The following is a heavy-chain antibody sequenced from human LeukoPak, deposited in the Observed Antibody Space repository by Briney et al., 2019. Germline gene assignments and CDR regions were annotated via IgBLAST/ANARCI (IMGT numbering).Heavy chain of an antibody. CDR2: IYSGSST. CDR3: ARGGSTSPRHFDY. V-gene: IGHV3-53*01. J-gene: IGHJ4*02. CDR1: GFTVSSNY. Sequence: GGSLRLSCAAFGFTVSSNYMSWVRQAPGKGLEWVSVIYSGSSTYYADSVKGRFTISRDNSKNTLYLQMSSLRAEDTAVYYCARGGSTSPRHFDYWGQGTLVTVSS. D-gene: IGHD2-2*01.